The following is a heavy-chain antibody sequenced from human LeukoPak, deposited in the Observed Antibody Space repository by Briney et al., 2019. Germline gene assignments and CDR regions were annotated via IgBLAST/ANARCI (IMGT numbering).Heavy chain of an antibody. Sequence: SGGPLRLSCEGSGFNFNDALMSWIRQAPGKGLEWVGRVRTTAEGETTDYAASVRGRFIISRDDSKNMVFLQMNRLETEDTAIYYCTAGLGKTDDDSWGQGTLVTVSS. J-gene: IGHJ4*02. V-gene: IGHV3-15*01. D-gene: IGHD4-11*01. CDR2: VRTTAEGETT. CDR1: GFNFNDAL. CDR3: TAGLGKTDDDS.